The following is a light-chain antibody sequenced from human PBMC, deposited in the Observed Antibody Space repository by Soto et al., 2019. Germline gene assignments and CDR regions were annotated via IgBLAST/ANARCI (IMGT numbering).Light chain of an antibody. CDR3: QQYGGSPYT. CDR1: QYIATSY. CDR2: GAS. J-gene: IGKJ2*01. V-gene: IGKV3-20*01. Sequence: EIVLTQSPGTLSLSPGEVATLSCRSSQYIATSYLAWYQQRRGQAPRLLIYGASSRATGIPDRFSGSGSGTDFTLTISRLEPEDFAVYYCQQYGGSPYTFGQGTTVEIK.